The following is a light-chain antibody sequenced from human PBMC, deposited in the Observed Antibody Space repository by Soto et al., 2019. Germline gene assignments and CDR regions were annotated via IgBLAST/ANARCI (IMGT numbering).Light chain of an antibody. CDR1: KSVSSY. Sequence: EIVLTQSPATLSLSPGERATLSCRASKSVSSYSAWYQQKPGQAPRLLIYDASTRATGIPARFSGSGSGTDFTLTITSLEPEDFALYYCHQRSNWPPTFGQGTKVEIK. V-gene: IGKV3-11*01. J-gene: IGKJ1*01. CDR2: DAS. CDR3: HQRSNWPPT.